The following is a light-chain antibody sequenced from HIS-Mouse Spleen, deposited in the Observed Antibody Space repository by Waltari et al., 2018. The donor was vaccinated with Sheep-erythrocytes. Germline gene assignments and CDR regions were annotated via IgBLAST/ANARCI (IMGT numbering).Light chain of an antibody. J-gene: IGLJ3*02. CDR1: SSDVGSYNL. Sequence: QSARTQPASVSGSPGQSITISCPGTSSDVGSYNLVSWYQQHPGKAPKLMIYEGSKRPSGVSNRFSGSKSGNTASLTISGLQAEDEADYYCCSYAGSSTPWVFGGGTKLTVL. CDR3: CSYAGSSTPWV. V-gene: IGLV2-23*01. CDR2: EGS.